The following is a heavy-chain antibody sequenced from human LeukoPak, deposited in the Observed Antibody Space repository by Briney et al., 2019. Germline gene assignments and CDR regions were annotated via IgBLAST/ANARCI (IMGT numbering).Heavy chain of an antibody. J-gene: IGHJ4*02. CDR1: GFTFSSYW. CDR2: IKQDGSEK. Sequence: PGGSLRLSCAASGFTFSSYWMSWVRQAPGKGLEWVANIKQDGSEKYYVDSVKGRFTISRDNAKNSLYLQMNSLRAEDTAVYYCAKIPPQNTVTTWLDYWGQGTLVTVSS. D-gene: IGHD4-17*01. CDR3: AKIPPQNTVTTWLDY. V-gene: IGHV3-7*01.